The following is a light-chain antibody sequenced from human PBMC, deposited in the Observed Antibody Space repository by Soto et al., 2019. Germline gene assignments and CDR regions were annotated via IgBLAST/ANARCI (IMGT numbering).Light chain of an antibody. CDR3: QQYYDLPIT. J-gene: IGKJ5*01. CDR1: QVISTW. V-gene: IGKV1-33*01. CDR2: DAS. Sequence: EMQMTQSPSSVSASVGDRVTITCRASQVISTWLAWYQQKPGKAPKLLIDDASNLETGVPSRFSGSGSGTHFTFTIASLQPEDTAIYYCQQYYDLPITFGQGTRLEIK.